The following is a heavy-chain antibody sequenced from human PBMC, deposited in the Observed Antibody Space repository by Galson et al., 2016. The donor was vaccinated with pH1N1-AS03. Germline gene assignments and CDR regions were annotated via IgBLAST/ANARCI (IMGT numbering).Heavy chain of an antibody. CDR1: GYVFGSYR. Sequence: SVKVSFKPSGYVFGSYRISCVRHHPRQGLEWRGWISVYNGNTNHAQNPQGRVPMSTDTSTTTAYMEWRSLTSDDTAVYYCARQTMVHYFDYWGQAPLVTDSS. D-gene: IGHD3-10*01. J-gene: IGHJ4*02. CDR2: ISVYNGNT. V-gene: IGHV1-18*01. CDR3: ARQTMVHYFDY.